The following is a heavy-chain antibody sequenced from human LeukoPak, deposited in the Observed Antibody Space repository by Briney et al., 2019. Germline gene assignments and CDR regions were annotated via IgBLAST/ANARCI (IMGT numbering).Heavy chain of an antibody. J-gene: IGHJ4*02. CDR3: ARGPRHSSSCLGY. CDR1: GYTFTSYD. Sequence: AASVKVSCKASGYTFTSYDINWVRQATGQGLEWMGWMNPNGGNTGYAQKFQGRVTMTRNTSISTAYMELSSLRSEDTAVYYCARGPRHSSSCLGYWGQGTLVTVSS. V-gene: IGHV1-8*01. CDR2: MNPNGGNT. D-gene: IGHD6-13*01.